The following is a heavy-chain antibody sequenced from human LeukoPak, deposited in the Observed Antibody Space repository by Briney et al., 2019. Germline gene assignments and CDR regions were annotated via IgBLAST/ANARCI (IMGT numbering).Heavy chain of an antibody. Sequence: GESLKISCKGSGYRFTSHWIGWVRQMPGKGLEWMGIIYPGDSDTRYSPSFQGQVTISADKSISTAYLQWSSLKASDTAMYYCARGSPNYYDSSGYVSDFDYWGQGTLVTVSS. D-gene: IGHD3-22*01. CDR1: GYRFTSHW. V-gene: IGHV5-51*01. J-gene: IGHJ4*02. CDR2: IYPGDSDT. CDR3: ARGSPNYYDSSGYVSDFDY.